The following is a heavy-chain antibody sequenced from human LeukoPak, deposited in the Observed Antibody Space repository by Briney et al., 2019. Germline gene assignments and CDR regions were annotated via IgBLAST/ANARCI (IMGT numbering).Heavy chain of an antibody. J-gene: IGHJ4*02. CDR3: AREQLWFGELGNFDY. Sequence: GGSLRLSCAASGFTFSSYSMNWVRQAPGKGLEWVSYISSSSSTIYYADPVKGRFTISRDNAKNSLYLQMNSLRAEDTAVYYCAREQLWFGELGNFDYWGQGTLVTVSS. CDR1: GFTFSSYS. D-gene: IGHD3-10*01. CDR2: ISSSSSTI. V-gene: IGHV3-48*04.